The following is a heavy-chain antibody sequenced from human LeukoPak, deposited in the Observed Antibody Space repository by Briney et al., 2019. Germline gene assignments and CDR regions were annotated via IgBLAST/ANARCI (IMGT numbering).Heavy chain of an antibody. D-gene: IGHD1-26*01. CDR3: ARGRYSGSYLLDY. Sequence: ASVKVSCKASGYTFTGYYMHWVRQAPGQGLEWVGWINPNSGGTNYAQKFQGRLTMTRDTSISTAYMELSRLRSDDTAVYYCARGRYSGSYLLDYWGQGTLVTVSS. CDR2: INPNSGGT. J-gene: IGHJ4*02. CDR1: GYTFTGYY. V-gene: IGHV1-2*02.